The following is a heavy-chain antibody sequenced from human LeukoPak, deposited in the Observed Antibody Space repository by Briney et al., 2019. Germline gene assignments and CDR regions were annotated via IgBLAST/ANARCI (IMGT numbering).Heavy chain of an antibody. CDR2: IIPIFGTA. Sequence: SVKVSCKASGGTFSSYAISWVRQAPGQGLEWMGGIIPIFGTANYAQKFQGRVTITADKSTSTAYMELSSLRSEDTAVYYCASGKLERHGKIDYWGQGTLVTVSS. J-gene: IGHJ4*02. CDR1: GGTFSSYA. D-gene: IGHD1-1*01. V-gene: IGHV1-69*06. CDR3: ASGKLERHGKIDY.